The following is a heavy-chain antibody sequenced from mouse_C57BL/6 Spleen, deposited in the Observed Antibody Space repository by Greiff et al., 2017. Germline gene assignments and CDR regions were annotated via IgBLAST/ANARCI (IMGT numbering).Heavy chain of an antibody. J-gene: IGHJ2*01. V-gene: IGHV5-9-1*02. D-gene: IGHD2-4*01. CDR2: ISSGGDYI. Sequence: EVQRVESGEGLVKPGGSLKLSCAASGFTFSSYAMSWVRQTPEKRLEWVAYISSGGDYIYYADTVKGRFTISRDNARNTLYLQMSSLKSEDTAMYYCTREMIYYDSFDYWGQGTTLTVSS. CDR1: GFTFSSYA. CDR3: TREMIYYDSFDY.